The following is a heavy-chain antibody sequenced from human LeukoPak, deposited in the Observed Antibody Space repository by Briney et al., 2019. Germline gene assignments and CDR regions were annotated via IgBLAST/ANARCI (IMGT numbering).Heavy chain of an antibody. V-gene: IGHV3-30*18. CDR3: AKEGFGGYSGGYLDY. D-gene: IGHD3-22*01. J-gene: IGHJ4*02. Sequence: GGSLRLSCVASGFTFSSYGMHWVRQAPGKGLEWVAVISYDGSNKYYADSVKGRFTISRDNSKNTLYLQMNSLRAEDTAVYYCAKEGFGGYSGGYLDYWGQGTLVTVSS. CDR2: ISYDGSNK. CDR1: GFTFSSYG.